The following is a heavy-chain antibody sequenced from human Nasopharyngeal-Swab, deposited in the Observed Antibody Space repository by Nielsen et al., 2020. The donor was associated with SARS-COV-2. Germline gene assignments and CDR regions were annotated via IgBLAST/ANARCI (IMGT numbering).Heavy chain of an antibody. D-gene: IGHD1-26*01. Sequence: SETLSLTCTVSGGSISSYYWSWIRQPPGKGLEWIGYIYYSGSTNYNPSLKSRVTISVDTSKNQFSLKLSSVTAADTAVYYCARDAGDSGSSADYWGQGTLVTVSS. V-gene: IGHV4-59*01. CDR2: IYYSGST. CDR3: ARDAGDSGSSADY. J-gene: IGHJ4*02. CDR1: GGSISSYY.